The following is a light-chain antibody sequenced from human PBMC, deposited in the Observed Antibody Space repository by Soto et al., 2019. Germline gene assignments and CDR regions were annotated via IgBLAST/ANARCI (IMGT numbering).Light chain of an antibody. V-gene: IGKV1-5*03. CDR1: QSISSW. CDR3: QQFDSYSKT. Sequence: DIQMTQSPSTLSASVGDRATITCRASQSISSWLAWYQQKPGKAPKLLIYKASSLESGVPARVRGSGSGTEFTLTITSLEPDDFAAYYCQQFDSYSKTFGQGTKVDIK. J-gene: IGKJ1*01. CDR2: KAS.